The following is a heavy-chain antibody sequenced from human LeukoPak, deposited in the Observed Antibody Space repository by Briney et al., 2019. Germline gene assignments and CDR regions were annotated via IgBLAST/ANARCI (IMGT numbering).Heavy chain of an antibody. J-gene: IGHJ4*02. Sequence: GGSLTLSCAASGFTFSSYNINWVRQAPGKGLEWVSSISSSGSSIYYADSVKGRFTTSRDNAKNSLYLQMNSLRAEDTAVYYCAREGGGGFYNTSGYYYSYYFDYWGQGTLVTVSS. V-gene: IGHV3-21*01. CDR3: AREGGGGFYNTSGYYYSYYFDY. D-gene: IGHD3-22*01. CDR1: GFTFSSYN. CDR2: ISSSGSSI.